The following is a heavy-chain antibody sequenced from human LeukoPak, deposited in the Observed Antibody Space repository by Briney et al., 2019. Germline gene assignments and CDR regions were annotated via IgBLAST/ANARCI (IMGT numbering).Heavy chain of an antibody. J-gene: IGHJ3*02. CDR1: GYTFTSYD. CDR3: ARDRDEYNNSEDAFDI. D-gene: IGHD1-14*01. V-gene: IGHV3-21*01. CDR2: TTTSGTYQ. Sequence: GASVKVSCKASGYTFTSYDINWVRQAPGKGLEWVASTTTSGTYQYYADSLKGRFTISRDNAKNSLYLQMNSLRAEDTAIYYCARDRDEYNNSEDAFDIWGQGTKVTVSS.